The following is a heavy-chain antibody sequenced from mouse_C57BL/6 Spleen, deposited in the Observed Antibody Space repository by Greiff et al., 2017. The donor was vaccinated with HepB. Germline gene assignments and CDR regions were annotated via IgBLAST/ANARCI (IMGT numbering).Heavy chain of an antibody. Sequence: DVKLQESGPGLVKPSQSLSLTCSVTGYSITSGYYWNWIRQFPGNKLEWMGYISYDGSNNYNPSLKNRISITRDTSKNQFFLKLNSVTTEDTATYYCARNYGSSYVFAYWGQRTLVTVSA. CDR1: GYSITSGYY. CDR2: ISYDGSN. V-gene: IGHV3-6*01. J-gene: IGHJ3*01. CDR3: ARNYGSSYVFAY. D-gene: IGHD1-1*01.